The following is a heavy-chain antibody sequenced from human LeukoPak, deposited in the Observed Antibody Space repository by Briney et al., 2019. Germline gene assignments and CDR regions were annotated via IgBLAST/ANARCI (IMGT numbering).Heavy chain of an antibody. D-gene: IGHD3-10*01. Sequence: ASVKVSCKASGYTFTDYHMHWVRQAPGQGLEWMGWINPNSGGTNYAQKFQGRVTMTRDTSISTAFMELSRLRSDDTAVYYCARDLSITMVRAPFYWGPGTPVTVSS. CDR2: INPNSGGT. CDR3: ARDLSITMVRAPFY. CDR1: GYTFTDYH. V-gene: IGHV1-2*02. J-gene: IGHJ4*02.